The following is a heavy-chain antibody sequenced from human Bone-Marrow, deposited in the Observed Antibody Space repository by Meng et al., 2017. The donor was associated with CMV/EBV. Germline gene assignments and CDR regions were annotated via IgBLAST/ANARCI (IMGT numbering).Heavy chain of an antibody. CDR3: ARDQARMGITGTWGEV. Sequence: GGSLRLSCAASGFTFSSYEMNWVRQAPGKGLEWVSYISSSGSTIYYADSVKGRFTISRDNAKNSLYLQMNSLRAEDTAVYYCARDQARMGITGTWGEVWGQGTTVTVSS. CDR1: GFTFSSYE. V-gene: IGHV3-48*03. J-gene: IGHJ6*02. CDR2: ISSSGSTI. D-gene: IGHD1-7*01.